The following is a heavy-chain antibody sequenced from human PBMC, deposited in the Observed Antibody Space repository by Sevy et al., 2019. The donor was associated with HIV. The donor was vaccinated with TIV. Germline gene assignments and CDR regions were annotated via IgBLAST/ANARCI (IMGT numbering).Heavy chain of an antibody. CDR3: AEAGGIAAAGPRGMDV. J-gene: IGHJ6*02. V-gene: IGHV3-43*01. Sequence: GGSLRLSCAASGFTFDDYTMHWVRQAPGKGLEWVSLISWDGGSTYYADSVKGRFTISRDNSKNSLYLQMNSLRTEDTALYYCAEAGGIAAAGPRGMDVWGQGTTVTVSS. CDR2: ISWDGGST. CDR1: GFTFDDYT. D-gene: IGHD6-13*01.